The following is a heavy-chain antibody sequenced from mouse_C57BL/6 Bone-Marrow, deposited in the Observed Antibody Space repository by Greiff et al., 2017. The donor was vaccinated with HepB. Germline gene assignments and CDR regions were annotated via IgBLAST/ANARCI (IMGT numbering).Heavy chain of an antibody. D-gene: IGHD2-3*01. Sequence: QVQLQQPGAELVMPGASVKLSCKASGYTFTSYWMHWVKQRPGQGLEWIGEIDPSDSYTNYNQKFKGQSTLTVDKYSSTAYMQLSSRTSEDSAVYYCAREGGWLLRYFDVWGTGTTVTVSS. CDR1: GYTFTSYW. CDR3: AREGGWLLRYFDV. V-gene: IGHV1-69*01. CDR2: IDPSDSYT. J-gene: IGHJ1*03.